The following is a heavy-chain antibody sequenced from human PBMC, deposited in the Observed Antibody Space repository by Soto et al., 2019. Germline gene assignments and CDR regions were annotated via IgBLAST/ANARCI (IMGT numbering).Heavy chain of an antibody. D-gene: IGHD3-22*01. V-gene: IGHV1-69*06. CDR2: IIPIFGTA. Sequence: ASVKVSCKASGGTFSSYAISWVRQAPGQGLEWMGGIIPIFGTANYAQKFQGRVTITADKSTSTAYMELSSLRSEDTAVYYCARTIVVVRSYYYGMDVWGQGTTVTVSS. CDR1: GGTFSSYA. CDR3: ARTIVVVRSYYYGMDV. J-gene: IGHJ6*02.